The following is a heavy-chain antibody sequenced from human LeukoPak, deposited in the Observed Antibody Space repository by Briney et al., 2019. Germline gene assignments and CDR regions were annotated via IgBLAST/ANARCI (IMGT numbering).Heavy chain of an antibody. CDR1: GGTFSSYA. J-gene: IGHJ4*02. D-gene: IGHD2-15*01. V-gene: IGHV1-69*04. CDR3: ARDSDIVVVVAATHFDY. CDR2: IIPIFGRA. Sequence: SVKVSFKASGGTFSSYAISWVRQAPGQGLEWMGRIIPIFGRANNAHKFHGRVTITADKSTSTAYMELSSLRYEDTAVYSCARDSDIVVVVAATHFDYGGQGTLVTVSA.